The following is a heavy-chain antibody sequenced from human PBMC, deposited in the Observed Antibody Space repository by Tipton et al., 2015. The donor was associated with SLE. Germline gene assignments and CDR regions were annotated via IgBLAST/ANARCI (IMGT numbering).Heavy chain of an antibody. V-gene: IGHV4-39*07. CDR1: GGSISSSSYY. J-gene: IGHJ4*02. Sequence: TLSLTYTVSGGSISSSSYYWGWIRQPPGKGLEWIGSIYYSGSTYYNPSLKSRVTISVDTSKNQFSLKLSSVTAADTAVYYCARSQRNYDFWSRYYFDYWGQGTLVTVSS. CDR2: IYYSGST. CDR3: ARSQRNYDFWSRYYFDY. D-gene: IGHD3-3*01.